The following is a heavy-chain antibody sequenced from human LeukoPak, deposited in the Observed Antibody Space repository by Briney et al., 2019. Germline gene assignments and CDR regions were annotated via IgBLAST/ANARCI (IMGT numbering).Heavy chain of an antibody. CDR3: AEGNSFDI. D-gene: IGHD2/OR15-2a*01. Sequence: GRFTISRDNAKNSLNLQMNSLRAEDTAVYYCAEGNSFDIWGQGTMVTVSS. V-gene: IGHV3-11*06. J-gene: IGHJ3*02.